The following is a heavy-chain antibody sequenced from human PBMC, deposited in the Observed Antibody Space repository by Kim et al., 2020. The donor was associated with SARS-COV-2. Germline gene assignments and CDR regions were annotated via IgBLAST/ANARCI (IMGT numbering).Heavy chain of an antibody. J-gene: IGHJ6*03. V-gene: IGHV3-23*01. CDR3: AKNLGPNSYNYMYV. CDR1: GFTFSNYA. Sequence: GGSLRLSCAASGFTFSNYAMSWVRQAPEKVLEWVSSASDTGANTYYADSVKGRFTISRDNSNDTLFLQMNSLRAEDASVDYFAKNLGPNSYNYMYVLGKG. CDR2: ASDTGANT.